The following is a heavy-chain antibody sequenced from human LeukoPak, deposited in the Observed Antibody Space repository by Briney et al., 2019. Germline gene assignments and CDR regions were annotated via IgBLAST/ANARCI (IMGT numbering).Heavy chain of an antibody. D-gene: IGHD3-3*02. V-gene: IGHV3-74*01. CDR2: INSDGSST. Sequence: PGGSLRLSCAASGFTFSSYWMHWVRQAPGKGLVWVSRINSDGSSTSYADSVKGRFTISRDNAKNTLYLQMNSLRAEDTAVYYCAREGVFGSRPRPFLEWLIIIWGQGTMVTVSS. J-gene: IGHJ3*02. CDR1: GFTFSSYW. CDR3: AREGVFGSRPRPFLEWLIII.